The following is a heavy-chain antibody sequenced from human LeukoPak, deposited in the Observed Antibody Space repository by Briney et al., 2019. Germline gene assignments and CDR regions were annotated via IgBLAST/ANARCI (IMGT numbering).Heavy chain of an antibody. CDR3: ANARPGPIARNRGGDY. D-gene: IGHD2-2*02. CDR2: ISGIGSAT. Sequence: PGGSLRLSCAASGFTFSSQSMSWVRQAPGKGLEWVSGISGIGSATYYADSVKGRFTISRDTSSNTLYLQMNTLKDDDTAIYYCANARPGPIARNRGGDYWGPGTLVTVSS. CDR1: GFTFSSQS. J-gene: IGHJ4*02. V-gene: IGHV3-23*01.